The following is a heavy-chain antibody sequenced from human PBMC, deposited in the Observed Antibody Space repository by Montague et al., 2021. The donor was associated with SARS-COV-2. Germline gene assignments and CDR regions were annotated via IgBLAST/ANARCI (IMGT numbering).Heavy chain of an antibody. J-gene: IGHJ2*01. CDR2: IYYSGIT. V-gene: IGHV4-39*01. CDR3: ARHPPGHYGRSGIYKLYWYFDV. CDR1: VRCVSSGTYY. D-gene: IGHD3-22*01. Sequence: SETLSLTCTGYVRCVSSGTYYWSGIRQPSSQVPKWIGIIYYSGITYDSLSLESRVTISVDTSKNQLSLKLNSVTAADTAVYYCARHPPGHYGRSGIYKLYWYFDVWGRGTLVTVSS.